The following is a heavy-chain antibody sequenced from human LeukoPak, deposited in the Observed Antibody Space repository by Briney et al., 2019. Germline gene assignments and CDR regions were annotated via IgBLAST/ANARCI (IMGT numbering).Heavy chain of an antibody. CDR1: GFTFSSYA. CDR2: ISSNGGST. J-gene: IGHJ4*02. Sequence: GGSLGLSCAASGFTFSSYAMHWVRQAPGKGLEYVSAISSNGGSTYYANSVKGSFTISRDNSKNTLYLQMGSLRAEDMAVYYCARDWTLGYWGQGTLVTVSS. CDR3: ARDWTLGY. V-gene: IGHV3-64*01. D-gene: IGHD3/OR15-3a*01.